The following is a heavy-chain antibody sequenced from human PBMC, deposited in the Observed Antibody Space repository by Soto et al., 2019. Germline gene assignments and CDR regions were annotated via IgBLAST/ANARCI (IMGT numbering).Heavy chain of an antibody. D-gene: IGHD6-13*01. J-gene: IGHJ1*01. CDR2: ILPFSGTR. CDR1: GGTFSSDA. Sequence: QGQLVQSGAQVKKPGSSVKVSCEASGGTFSSDAISWVRQAPGQGLEWMGGILPFSGTRNYAQKFQGRVTITADESTSTAYMELSSLRSEDTAVYYCASSGRIRYISTFGHFQYWGQGTLVTVSS. CDR3: ASSGRIRYISTFGHFQY. V-gene: IGHV1-69*01.